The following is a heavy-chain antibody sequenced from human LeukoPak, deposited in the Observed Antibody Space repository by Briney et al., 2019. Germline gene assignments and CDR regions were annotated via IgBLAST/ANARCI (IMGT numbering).Heavy chain of an antibody. CDR2: IYYSGST. V-gene: IGHV4-59*01. CDR3: ARSKDILTGYCFDY. CDR1: GGSISSYY. J-gene: IGHJ4*02. D-gene: IGHD3-9*01. Sequence: ASETLSLTCTVSGGSISSYYWSWIRQPPGKGLEWIGYIYYSGSTNYNPSLKSRVTISVDTSKNQFSLKLRSVTAADTAVYYCARSKDILTGYCFDYWGQGTLVTVSS.